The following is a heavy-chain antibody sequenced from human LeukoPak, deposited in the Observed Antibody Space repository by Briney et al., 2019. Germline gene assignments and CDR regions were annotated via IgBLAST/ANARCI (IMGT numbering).Heavy chain of an antibody. CDR2: ISAYNGNT. CDR3: ARVGYSSGWYARDY. J-gene: IGHJ4*02. CDR1: GYTFTSYG. D-gene: IGHD6-19*01. Sequence: GASVKVSCKASGYTFTSYGISWVRQAPGQGLEWMGWISAYNGNTNYAQKFQGRVTITADKSTSTAYMELSSLRSEDTAVYYCARVGYSSGWYARDYWGQGTLVTVSS. V-gene: IGHV1-18*01.